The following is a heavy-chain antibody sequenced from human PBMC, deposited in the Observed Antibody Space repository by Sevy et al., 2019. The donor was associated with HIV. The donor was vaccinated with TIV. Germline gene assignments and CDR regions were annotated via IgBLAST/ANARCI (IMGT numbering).Heavy chain of an antibody. Sequence: GGSLRLSCSGSGFSFSNSAMNWVRQTPGKGLKYVSAISSDGVSTYYTDSVRGRFTISRDNSKNTLYLQMSSLRVEDTAVYYCVKDPDHNFWRGDYGMDVWAKGPRSPSP. CDR2: ISSDGVST. V-gene: IGHV3-64D*06. D-gene: IGHD3-3*01. CDR3: VKDPDHNFWRGDYGMDV. CDR1: GFSFSNSA. J-gene: IGHJ6*02.